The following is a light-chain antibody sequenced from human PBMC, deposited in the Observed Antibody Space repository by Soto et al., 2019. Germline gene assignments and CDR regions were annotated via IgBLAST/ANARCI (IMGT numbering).Light chain of an antibody. V-gene: IGKV4-1*01. Sequence: DIVMTQSPDSLAVSLGERATINCKSSQNILSNNKNYLAWYQQKPGQPPKLLVYWASTRKSGVPDRFSGSGSGKDFTLTISSLQAEDVAVYFCHQYYSSPLTFGGGTKVEIK. J-gene: IGKJ4*01. CDR2: WAS. CDR3: HQYYSSPLT. CDR1: QNILSNNKNY.